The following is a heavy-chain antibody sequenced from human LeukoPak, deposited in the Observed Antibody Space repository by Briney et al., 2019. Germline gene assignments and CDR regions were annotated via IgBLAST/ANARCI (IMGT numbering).Heavy chain of an antibody. V-gene: IGHV3-23*01. CDR3: AKDMESDSSGYLDY. CDR2: ISGSGGST. J-gene: IGHJ4*02. Sequence: PGGSLRLSCAASGFTFSSYAMSWVRQAPGKGLEWVSAISGSGGSTYYADSVKGRFTISRDNAKNSLYLQMNSLRAEDTALYYCAKDMESDSSGYLDYWGQGTLVTVSS. CDR1: GFTFSSYA. D-gene: IGHD3-22*01.